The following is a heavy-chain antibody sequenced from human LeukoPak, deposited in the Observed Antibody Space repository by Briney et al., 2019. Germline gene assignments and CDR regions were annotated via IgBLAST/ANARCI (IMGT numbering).Heavy chain of an antibody. V-gene: IGHV3-74*01. CDR1: GIIFSNYW. J-gene: IGHJ4*02. CDR2: INRDGSST. Sequence: AGGSLRLSCAASGIIFSNYWMHWVRQAPGKGLVWVSRINRDGSSTSYADSVKGRFTISRDNAKNTLYLQMNSLRAEDTAVYYCLRGDRRDYWGQGTLVTVSS. CDR3: LRGDRRDY.